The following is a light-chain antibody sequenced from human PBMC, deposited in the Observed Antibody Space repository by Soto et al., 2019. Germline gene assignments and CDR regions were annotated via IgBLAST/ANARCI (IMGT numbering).Light chain of an antibody. CDR2: GAS. J-gene: IGKJ1*01. CDR3: QQYGSSPPWT. CDR1: QIVSSTY. Sequence: EIVLTQSPATLSLSPGERATLSCRASQIVSSTYLAWYQQKPGQAPRLLIYGASSRATGIPDRFSGSGSGTDFPLTIGRLEPEDFAVYYCQQYGSSPPWTFGQGTKVEIK. V-gene: IGKV3-20*01.